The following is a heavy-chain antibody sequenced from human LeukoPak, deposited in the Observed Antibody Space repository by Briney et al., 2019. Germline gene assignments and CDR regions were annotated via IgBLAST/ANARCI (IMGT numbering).Heavy chain of an antibody. J-gene: IGHJ3*02. CDR3: ARHSELLNAFDI. V-gene: IGHV4-59*08. Sequence: SETLSLTCTVSGGSISSYYWSWIRQPPGKGLEWIGYIYYSGSTNYNPSLKSRVTISVDTSKNQFSLKLSSVTAADTAVYYCARHSELLNAFDIWGQGTMVTVSS. CDR2: IYYSGST. CDR1: GGSISSYY. D-gene: IGHD1-26*01.